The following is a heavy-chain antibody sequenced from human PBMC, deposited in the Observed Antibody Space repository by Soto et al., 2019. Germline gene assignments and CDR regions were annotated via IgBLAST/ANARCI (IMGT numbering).Heavy chain of an antibody. J-gene: IGHJ4*02. CDR3: ARTWIAVAGTYDY. V-gene: IGHV5-51*03. D-gene: IGHD6-19*01. CDR2: IYPGDSDT. Sequence: GESLKSCGKGAGDSFTSWWIGWGRQMPGKGLEWMGIIYPGDSDTRYSPSFQGQVTISADKSISTAYLQWSSLKASDTAMYYCARTWIAVAGTYDYWGQGNLVTFSS. CDR1: GDSFTSWW.